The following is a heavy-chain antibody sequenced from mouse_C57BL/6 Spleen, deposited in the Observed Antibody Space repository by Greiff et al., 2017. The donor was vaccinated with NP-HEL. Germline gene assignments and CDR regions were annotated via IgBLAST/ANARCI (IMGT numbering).Heavy chain of an antibody. CDR2: IDPANGNT. CDR1: GFNIKNTY. CDR3: ARARDDYGSRGWFAY. Sequence: EVKLMESVAELVRPGASVKLSCTASGFNIKNTYMHWVKQRPEQGLEWIGRIDPANGNTKSAPKFQGKATITADTSSNTAYLQLSSLTSEDTAIYYCARARDDYGSRGWFAYWGQGTLVTVSA. D-gene: IGHD1-1*01. J-gene: IGHJ3*01. V-gene: IGHV14-3*01.